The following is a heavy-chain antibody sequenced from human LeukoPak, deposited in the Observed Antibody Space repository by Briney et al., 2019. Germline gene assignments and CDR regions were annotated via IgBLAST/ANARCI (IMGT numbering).Heavy chain of an antibody. CDR2: ISYDGSNK. V-gene: IGHV3-30*18. J-gene: IGHJ4*02. CDR1: GFTFSSYG. D-gene: IGHD1-7*01. CDR3: AKDWDWNSSFFDY. Sequence: QAGGSLRLSCAASGFTFSSYGMHWVRQAPGKGLEWVAVISYDGSNKYYADSVKGRFTISRDNSKNTLYLQMNSLRAEDTAVYYCAKDWDWNSSFFDYWGQGTLVTVSS.